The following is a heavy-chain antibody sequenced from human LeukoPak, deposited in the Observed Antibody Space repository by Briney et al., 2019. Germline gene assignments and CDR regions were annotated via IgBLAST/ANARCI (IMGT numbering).Heavy chain of an antibody. Sequence: SETLSLTCTVSGGSISSYYWSWIRQPAGKGLEWIGRIYTSGSTNYNPSLKSRVTMSVDTSKNQFSLKLSSVTAADTAVYYCARGGGLGAYYYYMDVWGKGTTVTVSS. CDR2: IYTSGST. V-gene: IGHV4-4*07. CDR1: GGSISSYY. J-gene: IGHJ6*03. CDR3: ARGGGLGAYYYYMDV. D-gene: IGHD1-26*01.